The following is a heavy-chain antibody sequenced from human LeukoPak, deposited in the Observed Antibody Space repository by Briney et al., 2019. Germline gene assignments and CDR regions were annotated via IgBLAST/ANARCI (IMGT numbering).Heavy chain of an antibody. V-gene: IGHV1-2*06. D-gene: IGHD6-6*01. J-gene: IGHJ4*02. Sequence: ASVKVSCKAAGYTFTGYYMFWVRQAPGQGLEWMGRINPNSGGTNYAQKFQGRVTMTRDTSISTAYMELSRLRSDDTAVYYCARDQRTYYSSSSTSDYWGQGTLVTVSS. CDR1: GYTFTGYY. CDR3: ARDQRTYYSSSSTSDY. CDR2: INPNSGGT.